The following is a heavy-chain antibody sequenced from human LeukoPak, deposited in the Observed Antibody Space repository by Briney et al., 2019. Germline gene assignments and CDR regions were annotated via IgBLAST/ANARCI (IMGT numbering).Heavy chain of an antibody. CDR2: ISYDGSNK. V-gene: IGHV3-30*01. CDR3: ARVGSSSWYEFCDY. CDR1: GFTFGSYA. D-gene: IGHD6-13*01. Sequence: GGSLRLSCAASGFTFGSYAMHWVRQAPGKGLEWVAVISYDGSNKYYADSVKGRFTISRDNSKNTLYLQMNSLRAEDTAVYYCARVGSSSWYEFCDYWGQGTLVTVSS. J-gene: IGHJ4*02.